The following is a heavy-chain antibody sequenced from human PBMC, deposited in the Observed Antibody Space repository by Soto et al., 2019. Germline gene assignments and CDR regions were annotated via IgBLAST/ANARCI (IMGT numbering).Heavy chain of an antibody. D-gene: IGHD1-7*01. CDR3: ARYGWNYGKDYYYGMDV. V-gene: IGHV1-18*01. CDR2: ISAYNGNT. J-gene: IGHJ6*02. Sequence: ASVKVSCKASGYTFTSYGISWVRQAPGQGLEWMGWISAYNGNTNYAQKLQGRVTMTTDTSTSTAYMELRSLRSDDTAVYYCARYGWNYGKDYYYGMDVWGQGTTVTVS. CDR1: GYTFTSYG.